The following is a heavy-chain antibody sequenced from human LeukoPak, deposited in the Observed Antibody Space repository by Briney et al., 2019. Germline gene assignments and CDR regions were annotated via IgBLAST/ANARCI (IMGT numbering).Heavy chain of an antibody. CDR2: IYHSGST. CDR1: GYSISSGYY. D-gene: IGHD2-2*01. Sequence: SETLSLTCTVSGYSISSGYYWGWIRQPPGKGLEWIGSIYHSGSTYYNPFLKSRVTISVDTSKNQFSLKLSSVTAADTAVYYCASYCSSTSCFASDAFDIWGQGTMVIVSS. CDR3: ASYCSSTSCFASDAFDI. J-gene: IGHJ3*02. V-gene: IGHV4-38-2*02.